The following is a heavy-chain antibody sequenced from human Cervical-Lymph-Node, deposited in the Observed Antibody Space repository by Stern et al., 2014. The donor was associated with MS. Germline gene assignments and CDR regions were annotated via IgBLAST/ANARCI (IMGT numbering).Heavy chain of an antibody. CDR2: IYPGDSDT. D-gene: IGHD6-13*01. CDR1: GYSFTTYW. J-gene: IGHJ4*02. Sequence: VQLVQSGAEVKKPGESLRISCKGSGYSFTTYWIAWVRQVPGKGLEWMGIIYPGDSDTRYSPSFQGQVTISADKSTNTAYVHWSSLKASDTAVYYCVRQGMGSTCCFFDFWGQGTLLTVSS. CDR3: VRQGMGSTCCFFDF. V-gene: IGHV5-51*01.